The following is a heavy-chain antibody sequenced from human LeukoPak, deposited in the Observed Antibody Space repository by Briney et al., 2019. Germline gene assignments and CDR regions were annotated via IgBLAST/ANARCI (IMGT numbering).Heavy chain of an antibody. Sequence: GGSLRLSCAASGFTFSSYSMNWVRQAPGKGLEWVAIISYDGSNKYYADSVKGRFTISRDNSKNTLYLQMNSLRAEDTAVYYCAKDPHPYSSSWPIIYYFDYWGQGTLVTVSS. J-gene: IGHJ4*02. CDR2: ISYDGSNK. CDR1: GFTFSSYS. V-gene: IGHV3-30*18. CDR3: AKDPHPYSSSWPIIYYFDY. D-gene: IGHD6-13*01.